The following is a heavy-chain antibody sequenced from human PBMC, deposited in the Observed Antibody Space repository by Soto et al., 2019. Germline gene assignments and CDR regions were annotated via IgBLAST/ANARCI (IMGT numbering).Heavy chain of an antibody. D-gene: IGHD2-2*01. Sequence: SETLSLTCAVSGGSISSINWWRWVRQPPGKGLEWIGDIYYSGSTYYNPSLKSRVTISVDTSKNQFSLKLSSVTAADTAVYYCASDIVVVPAARFDPWGQGTLVTVSS. CDR2: IYYSGST. J-gene: IGHJ5*02. CDR3: ASDIVVVPAARFDP. V-gene: IGHV4-4*02. CDR1: GGSISSINW.